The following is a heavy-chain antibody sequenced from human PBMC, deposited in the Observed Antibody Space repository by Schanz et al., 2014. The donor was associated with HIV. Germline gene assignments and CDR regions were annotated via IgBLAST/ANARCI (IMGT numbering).Heavy chain of an antibody. CDR3: ARGGLRWHPEWFDY. D-gene: IGHD4-17*01. CDR1: TFSSTFAW. J-gene: IGHJ4*02. V-gene: IGHV3-66*01. CDR2: ISGGST. Sequence: EVQLVQSGGGLVKPGGSLRLSCTASTFSSTFAWMSWVRQAPGKGLEWVSAISGGSTYYADSVKGRFTISRDNSKNTLYLHMNNLRAEDTAVYYCARGGLRWHPEWFDYWGQGTLVTVSS.